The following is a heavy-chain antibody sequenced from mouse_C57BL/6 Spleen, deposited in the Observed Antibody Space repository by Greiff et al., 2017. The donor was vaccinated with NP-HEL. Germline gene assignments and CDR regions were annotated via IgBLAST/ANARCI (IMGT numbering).Heavy chain of an antibody. Sequence: QVHVKQPGAELVRPGSSVKLSCKASGYTFTSYWMDWVKQRPGQGLEWIGNIYPSDSETHYNQKFKDKATLTVDKSSSTAYMQLSSLTSEDSAVYYCARHSLFYFDYWGQGTTLTVSS. V-gene: IGHV1-61*01. CDR1: GYTFTSYW. D-gene: IGHD1-2*01. CDR3: ARHSLFYFDY. J-gene: IGHJ2*01. CDR2: IYPSDSET.